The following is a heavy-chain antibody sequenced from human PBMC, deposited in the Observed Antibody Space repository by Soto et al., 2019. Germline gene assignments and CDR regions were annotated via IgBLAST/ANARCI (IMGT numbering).Heavy chain of an antibody. V-gene: IGHV1-69*02. CDR2: IIPILGIA. J-gene: IGHJ3*02. Sequence: ASVKVSCKASGGTFSSYTISWVRQAPGQGLEWMGRIIPILGIANYAQKFQGRVTITADKSTSTAYMELSSLGSEDTAVYYCARGGVATIVGAFDIWGQGTMVTVSS. D-gene: IGHD5-12*01. CDR3: ARGGVATIVGAFDI. CDR1: GGTFSSYT.